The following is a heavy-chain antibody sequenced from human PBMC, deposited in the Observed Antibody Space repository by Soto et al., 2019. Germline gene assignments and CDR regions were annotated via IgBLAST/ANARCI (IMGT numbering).Heavy chain of an antibody. CDR3: ARPSVSRDILTGPPDY. D-gene: IGHD3-9*01. V-gene: IGHV5-10-1*01. CDR1: GYSFTSYW. Sequence: PGESLKISCKGSGYSFTSYWISWVRQMPGKGLEWMGRIDPSDSYTNYSPSFQGHVTISADKSISTAYLQWSSLKASDTAMYYCARPSVSRDILTGPPDYWGQGTLVTVSS. CDR2: IDPSDSYT. J-gene: IGHJ4*02.